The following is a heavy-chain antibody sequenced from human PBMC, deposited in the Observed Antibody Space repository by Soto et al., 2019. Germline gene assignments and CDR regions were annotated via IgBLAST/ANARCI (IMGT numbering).Heavy chain of an antibody. Sequence: GESLKISCKGSGYSFTTYWIAWVRQMPGKGLEWMGIIYPGDSDTRYSPSFQGQVTISTDKSMSTAYLQWSSLKASDTAIYYCARPRLRGGYGDAFDIWGQGTMVTVSS. CDR3: ARPRLRGGYGDAFDI. CDR1: GYSFTTYW. V-gene: IGHV5-51*01. CDR2: IYPGDSDT. J-gene: IGHJ3*02. D-gene: IGHD4-17*01.